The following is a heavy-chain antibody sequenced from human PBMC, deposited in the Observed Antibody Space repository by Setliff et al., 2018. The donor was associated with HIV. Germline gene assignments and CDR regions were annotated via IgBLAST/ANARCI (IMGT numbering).Heavy chain of an antibody. CDR1: AFTFNKYA. V-gene: IGHV3-23*01. CDR3: ARASYSSSWAPIIDY. J-gene: IGHJ4*02. D-gene: IGHD6-13*01. Sequence: GGSLRLSCTASAFTFNKYAMAWVRQAPGKGLEWASAISDTGDYIYYADSVKGRFTISRDNSADTVYLQMTGLRVEDTAVYYCARASYSSSWAPIIDYWGQGTLVTVSS. CDR2: ISDTGDYI.